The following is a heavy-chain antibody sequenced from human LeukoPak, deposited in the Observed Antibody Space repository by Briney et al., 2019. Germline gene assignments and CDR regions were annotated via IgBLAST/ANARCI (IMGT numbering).Heavy chain of an antibody. J-gene: IGHJ6*02. Sequence: ASVKVSCKASGYTFTGYYMHWVRQAPGQGLEWMGWINPNSGGTNYAQKFQGRVTMTRDTSISTAYMELSRLRSDDTAVYYCARGAQLYYYYGMDVWGQGTTVTVSS. CDR1: GYTFTGYY. V-gene: IGHV1-2*02. D-gene: IGHD1-1*01. CDR2: INPNSGGT. CDR3: ARGAQLYYYYGMDV.